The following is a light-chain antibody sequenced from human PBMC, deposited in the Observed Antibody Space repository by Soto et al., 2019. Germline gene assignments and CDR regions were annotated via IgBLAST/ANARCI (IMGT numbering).Light chain of an antibody. J-gene: IGKJ2*01. CDR2: GAS. Sequence: EIVLTQSPGTLSLSPGERATLSCRASQSVNSNYLAWYQQKPGQAPRLLIYGASSRATDIPDRFSGSGSGTDFTLTINRLEPEDFALYYCQQYVSSPVTFGQGTKVDIK. CDR3: QQYVSSPVT. CDR1: QSVNSNY. V-gene: IGKV3-20*01.